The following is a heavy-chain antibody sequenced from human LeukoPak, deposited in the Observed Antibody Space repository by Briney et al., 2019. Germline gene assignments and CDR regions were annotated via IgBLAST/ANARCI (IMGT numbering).Heavy chain of an antibody. CDR2: ICGSGVST. V-gene: IGHV3-23*01. J-gene: IGHJ6*03. Sequence: GGSLRLTCAASGFTFSSYAMTWVGHAPEKGLERVSAICGSGVSTCYAVSVRGRFTISRDNSKNTLYLQMNSLRAEDTVVDYCAKQRDLLIYIDVWAKGSTVTVS. CDR3: AKQRDLLIYIDV. CDR1: GFTFSSYA. D-gene: IGHD2-8*01.